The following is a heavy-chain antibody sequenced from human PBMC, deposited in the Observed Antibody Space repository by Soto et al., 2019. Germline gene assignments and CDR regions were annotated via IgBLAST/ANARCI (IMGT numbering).Heavy chain of an antibody. D-gene: IGHD3-22*01. V-gene: IGHV1-69*01. CDR2: IIPIFGTA. CDR3: ARVPSSGDYGAYYYYYYGMDF. CDR1: GVSLKSKA. J-gene: IGHJ6*02. Sequence: KLCCEACGVSLKSKAMSWVRQDTGQGLEWMGGIIPIFGTANYAQKVQGRVTITADESTSTAYMELSSLRSEDRAVYYCARVPSSGDYGAYYYYYYGMDFWGQGTTVTVSS.